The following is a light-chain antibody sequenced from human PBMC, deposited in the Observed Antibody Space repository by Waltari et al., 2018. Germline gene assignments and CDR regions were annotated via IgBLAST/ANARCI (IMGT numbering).Light chain of an antibody. CDR3: AAWDDSLNGAV. V-gene: IGLV1-44*01. CDR2: SNN. Sequence: QSVLTQPPSASGTPGQRVPISCSGSSSNIGSNTVNWYQQPPGTAPKLLIYSNNQRPSGVPDRFSGSKSDTSASLAISGLQSEDEADYYCAAWDDSLNGAVFGGGTQLTVL. CDR1: SSNIGSNT. J-gene: IGLJ7*01.